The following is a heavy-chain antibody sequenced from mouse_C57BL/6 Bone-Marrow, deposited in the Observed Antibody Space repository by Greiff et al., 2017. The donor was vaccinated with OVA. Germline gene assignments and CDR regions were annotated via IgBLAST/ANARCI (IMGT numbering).Heavy chain of an antibody. CDR1: GFSLTSYG. V-gene: IGHV2-4*01. CDR2: IWSGGST. Sequence: VKLMESGPGLVQPSQSLSITCTVSGFSLTSYGVHWVRQPPGKGLEWLGVIWSGGSTDYNAAFISRLSISKDNSKSQVFFKMNSLQADDTAIYYCAKNRRRFYAMDYWGQGTSVTVSS. CDR3: AKNRRRFYAMDY. J-gene: IGHJ4*01.